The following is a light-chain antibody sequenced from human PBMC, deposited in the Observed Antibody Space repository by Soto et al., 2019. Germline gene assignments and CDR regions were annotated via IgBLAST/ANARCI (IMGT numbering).Light chain of an antibody. CDR2: EVS. J-gene: IGLJ1*01. CDR1: SSDVGGYNY. Sequence: QSVLTQPASVSGSPGQSITISCTGTSSDVGGYNYVPWYQQHPGKAPKLMIYEVSNRPSGVSNRFSGSKSGNTASLTISGLQAEDEADYYCRSSTTTSTLVFATGTKATVL. CDR3: RSSTTTSTLV. V-gene: IGLV2-14*01.